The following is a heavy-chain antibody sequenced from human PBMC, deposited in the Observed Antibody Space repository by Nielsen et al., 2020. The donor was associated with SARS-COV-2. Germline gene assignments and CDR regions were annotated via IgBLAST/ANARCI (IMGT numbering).Heavy chain of an antibody. CDR3: AREGYSSSWTRYYYYMDV. J-gene: IGHJ6*03. D-gene: IGHD6-13*01. V-gene: IGHV3-23*01. CDR2: ISGSGGST. CDR1: GFTFSSYA. Sequence: GGSLRLSCAASGFTFSSYAMSWVRQAPGKGLEWVSAISGSGGSTYYADSVKGRFTISRDNSKNTLYLQMNSLRAEDTAVYYCAREGYSSSWTRYYYYMDVWGKGTTVTVSS.